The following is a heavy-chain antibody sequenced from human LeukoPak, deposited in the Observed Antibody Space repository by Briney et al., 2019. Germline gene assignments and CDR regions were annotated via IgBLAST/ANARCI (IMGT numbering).Heavy chain of an antibody. Sequence: GGSLRLSCAASGFTFSRYTMHWVRQAPGKGLEWVAVILYDGTSNYYADSVKGRFTISRDNSKNTLYLQMNSLRAEDTAVYYCARRAGAYSHPYDYWGQGTLVTVSS. V-gene: IGHV3-30*14. CDR1: GFTFSRYT. J-gene: IGHJ4*02. D-gene: IGHD4/OR15-4a*01. CDR3: ARRAGAYSHPYDY. CDR2: ILYDGTSN.